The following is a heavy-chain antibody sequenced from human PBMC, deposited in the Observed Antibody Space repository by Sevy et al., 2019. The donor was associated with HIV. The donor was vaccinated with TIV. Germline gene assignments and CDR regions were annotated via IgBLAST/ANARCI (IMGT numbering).Heavy chain of an antibody. CDR2: IKQDGSER. CDR1: GFTFSSYW. D-gene: IGHD2-15*01. CDR3: VRGGQRFDY. V-gene: IGHV3-7*01. Sequence: GGSLRLSCAASGFTFSSYWMSWVRQAPGKGLEWVANIKQDGSERYYVDSVKGRFTISRDNTKNSLYLQMDSLRDEDTAEYYCVRGGQRFDYWGQGTLVTVSS. J-gene: IGHJ4*02.